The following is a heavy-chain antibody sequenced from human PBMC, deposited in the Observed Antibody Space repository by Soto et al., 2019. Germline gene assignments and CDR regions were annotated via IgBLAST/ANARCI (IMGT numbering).Heavy chain of an antibody. Sequence: GSLRLYCAASGFTLSNAWMSWVRQAPGKGLEWVGRIKSKTDGGTTDYAAPVKGRFTISRDDSKNTLYLQMNSLKTEDTAVYYCTTDIGPYCSSTSCPDYWGQGTLVTVSS. CDR1: GFTLSNAW. CDR3: TTDIGPYCSSTSCPDY. D-gene: IGHD2-2*01. J-gene: IGHJ4*02. V-gene: IGHV3-15*01. CDR2: IKSKTDGGTT.